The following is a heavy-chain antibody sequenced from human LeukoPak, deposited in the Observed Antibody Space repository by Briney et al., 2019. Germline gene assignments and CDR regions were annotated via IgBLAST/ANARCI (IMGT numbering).Heavy chain of an antibody. V-gene: IGHV3-23*01. Sequence: GGSLRLSCAASGFTFSSYAMSWVRQAPGKGLEWVSAISGSGGSTYYADSVKGRFTISRDNSKNTLYLQMNSLRAEDTAVYYCAKDGCSSTSCYTLDVWGKGTTVTVSS. CDR2: ISGSGGST. CDR3: AKDGCSSTSCYTLDV. D-gene: IGHD2-2*02. CDR1: GFTFSSYA. J-gene: IGHJ6*04.